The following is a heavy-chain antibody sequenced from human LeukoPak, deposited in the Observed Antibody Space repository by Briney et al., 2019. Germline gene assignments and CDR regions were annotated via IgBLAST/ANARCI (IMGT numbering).Heavy chain of an antibody. CDR3: ARAYYGSGSYFY. CDR1: GYTFTSYA. J-gene: IGHJ4*02. CDR2: INAGNGNT. V-gene: IGHV1-3*01. D-gene: IGHD3-10*01. Sequence: GASVKVSRKASGYTFTSYAMHWVRQAPGQRLEWMGWINAGNGNTKYSQKFQGRVTITRDTSASTAYMELSSLRSEDTAVYYCARAYYGSGSYFYWGQGTLVTVSS.